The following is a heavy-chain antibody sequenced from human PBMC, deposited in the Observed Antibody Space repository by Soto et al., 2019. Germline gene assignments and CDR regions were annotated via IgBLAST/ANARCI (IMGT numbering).Heavy chain of an antibody. CDR3: ARQRLSPYYYYYMDV. J-gene: IGHJ6*03. Sequence: PSETLSLTCTVSGGSISSYYWSWIRQPPGKGLEWIGYIYYSGSTNYNPSLKSRVTISVDTSKNQFSLKLSSVTAADTAVYYCARQRLSPYYYYYMDVWGKGTTVTVSS. V-gene: IGHV4-59*08. CDR1: GGSISSYY. CDR2: IYYSGST.